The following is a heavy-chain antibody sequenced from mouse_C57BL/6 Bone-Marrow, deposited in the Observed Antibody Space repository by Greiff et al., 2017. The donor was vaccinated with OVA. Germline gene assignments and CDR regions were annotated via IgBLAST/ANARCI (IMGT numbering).Heavy chain of an antibody. CDR1: GYSITSGYY. J-gene: IGHJ1*03. Sequence: VQLKQSGPGLVKPSQSLSLTCSVTGYSITSGYYWNWIRQFPGNKLEWMGYISYEGSNNYNPSLKNRISITRDTSKNQFFLKLNSVTTEDTATYYCARATTVVATNWYFDVWGTGTTVTVSS. CDR2: ISYEGSN. V-gene: IGHV3-6*01. D-gene: IGHD1-1*01. CDR3: ARATTVVATNWYFDV.